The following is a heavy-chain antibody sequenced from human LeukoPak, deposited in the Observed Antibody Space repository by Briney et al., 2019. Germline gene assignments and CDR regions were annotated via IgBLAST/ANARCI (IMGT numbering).Heavy chain of an antibody. V-gene: IGHV4-59*12. CDR1: GGSISTYY. CDR2: ILHTGPT. J-gene: IGHJ4*02. Sequence: SETLSFTCTVSGGSISTYYWSWIRQPPGKGLEWIGEILHTGPTNFNPSLKSRVTISMDKSKNQLSLRLNSVTAADTAIYYCVRGGTYYLPYWGQGILVTVSS. D-gene: IGHD1-26*01. CDR3: VRGGTYYLPY.